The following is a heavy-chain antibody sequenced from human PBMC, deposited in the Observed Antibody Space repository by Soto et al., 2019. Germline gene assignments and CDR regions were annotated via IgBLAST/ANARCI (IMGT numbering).Heavy chain of an antibody. Sequence: PGESLKISCKGSGYSFTSYWIGWVRQMPGKGLELMGIIYPGDSDTRYSPSFQGQVTISADKSISTAYLQWSSLKASDTAMYYCARRPFSSSSRHYYYYYCMDVWGQGTTVTVSS. J-gene: IGHJ6*02. D-gene: IGHD6-6*01. V-gene: IGHV5-51*01. CDR1: GYSFTSYW. CDR3: ARRPFSSSSRHYYYYYCMDV. CDR2: IYPGDSDT.